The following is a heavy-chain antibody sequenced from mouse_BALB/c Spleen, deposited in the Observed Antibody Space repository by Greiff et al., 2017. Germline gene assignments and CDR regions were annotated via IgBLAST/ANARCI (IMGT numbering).Heavy chain of an antibody. J-gene: IGHJ2*01. D-gene: IGHD1-1*01. V-gene: IGHV1-7*01. CDR3: ARRETSSYDY. CDR1: GYTFTSYW. CDR2: INPSTGYT. Sequence: VQLQQSGAELAKPGASVKMSCKASGYTFTSYWMHWVKQRPGQGLEWIGYINPSTGYTEYNQKFKDKATLTADKSSSTAYMQLSSLTSEDSAVYYCARRETSSYDYWGQGTTLTVSS.